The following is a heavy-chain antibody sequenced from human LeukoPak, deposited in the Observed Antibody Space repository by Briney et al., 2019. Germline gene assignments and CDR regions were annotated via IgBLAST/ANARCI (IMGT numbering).Heavy chain of an antibody. Sequence: PSETLSLTCTVSGGSISSSSYYWGWIRQPPGKGLEWIGSIYYSGSTYYNPSLKSRVTISVDTSKNQFSLKLSSVTAADTAVYYCARPINIRAFDIWGQGTMVTVSS. D-gene: IGHD3-3*02. CDR1: GGSISSSSYY. CDR3: ARPINIRAFDI. V-gene: IGHV4-39*01. J-gene: IGHJ3*02. CDR2: IYYSGST.